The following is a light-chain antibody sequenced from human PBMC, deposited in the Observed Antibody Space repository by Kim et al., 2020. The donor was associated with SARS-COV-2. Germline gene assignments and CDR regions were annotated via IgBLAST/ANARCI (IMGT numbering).Light chain of an antibody. CDR3: QQYHYWPYT. CDR2: GAF. Sequence: SVSPGERAPLSCRASQSVTINLAWYQQSPGQPPRLLIYGAFTRATGIPARFSGSGSGTEFTLTISSLQSEDLAVYHCQQYHYWPYTFGQGTKLEI. V-gene: IGKV3-15*01. J-gene: IGKJ2*01. CDR1: QSVTIN.